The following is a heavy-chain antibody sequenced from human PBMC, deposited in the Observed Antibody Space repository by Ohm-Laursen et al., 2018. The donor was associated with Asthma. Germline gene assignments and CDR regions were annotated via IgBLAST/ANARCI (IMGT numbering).Heavy chain of an antibody. CDR2: ISGSGGST. CDR3: AKVPPRTAGVFDY. CDR1: GFAFSSYI. Sequence: SLRLSCAAPGFAFSSYIMNWVRQAPGKGLEWVSAISGSGGSTYYADSVKGRFTISRDNSKNTLYLQMNSLRAEDTAVYYCAKVPPRTAGVFDYWGQGTLVTVSS. D-gene: IGHD6-13*01. J-gene: IGHJ4*02. V-gene: IGHV3-23*01.